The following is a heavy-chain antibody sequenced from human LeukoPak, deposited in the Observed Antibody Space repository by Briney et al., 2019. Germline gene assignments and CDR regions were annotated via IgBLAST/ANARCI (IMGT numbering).Heavy chain of an antibody. V-gene: IGHV3-30*03. Sequence: GGSLRLSCAASGFAFSSYGMHWVRQAPGKGLEWVAVISYNGGDKKYADSVKGRFTISRDTSKNTVYLEMNSLRAEDTAVYYCARDLGGDYGGFDYWGQGTLVTVSS. CDR1: GFAFSSYG. J-gene: IGHJ4*02. D-gene: IGHD4-17*01. CDR3: ARDLGGDYGGFDY. CDR2: ISYNGGDK.